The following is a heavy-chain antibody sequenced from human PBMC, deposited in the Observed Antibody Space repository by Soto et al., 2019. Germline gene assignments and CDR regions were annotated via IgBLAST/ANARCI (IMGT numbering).Heavy chain of an antibody. V-gene: IGHV3-73*01. Sequence: EVQLVESGGGLVQPGGSLKLSCAASGFTFSGSAMHWVRQASGKGLEWVGRIRSKANSYATGYAESVKGRFTISRDDSNNMAYLQMYSLKSEDTAVYYCTTSIVGATGLYWGQGTLVTVSS. D-gene: IGHD1-26*01. CDR1: GFTFSGSA. J-gene: IGHJ4*02. CDR3: TTSIVGATGLY. CDR2: IRSKANSYAT.